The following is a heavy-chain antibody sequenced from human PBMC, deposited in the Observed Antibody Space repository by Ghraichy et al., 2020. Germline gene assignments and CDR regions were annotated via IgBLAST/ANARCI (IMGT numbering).Heavy chain of an antibody. V-gene: IGHV3-48*03. Sequence: GGSLRLSCAASGFTFSSYEMNWVRQAPGKWLEWVSYISSSGSTIYYADSVKGRFTISRDNAKNSLYLQMNSLRAEDTAVYYCARVATSRYDILTGYYKPLDYWGQGTLVTVSS. CDR3: ARVATSRYDILTGYYKPLDY. CDR1: GFTFSSYE. J-gene: IGHJ4*02. D-gene: IGHD3-9*01. CDR2: ISSSGSTI.